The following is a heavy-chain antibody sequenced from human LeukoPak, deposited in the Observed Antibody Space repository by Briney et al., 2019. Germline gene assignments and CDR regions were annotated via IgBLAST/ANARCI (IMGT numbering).Heavy chain of an antibody. D-gene: IGHD1-1*01. Sequence: SSETLSLTCTVSGGSVSTGSHYWNWIRQPPGKALEWIGYIYYGGSTNYNPSLKSRVTISLDTSENQFSLKVNSVTAADTAVYYCAAVDATVVQYYLDNWGQGTLVTVSS. CDR2: IYYGGST. CDR3: AAVDATVVQYYLDN. V-gene: IGHV4-61*01. J-gene: IGHJ4*02. CDR1: GGSVSTGSHY.